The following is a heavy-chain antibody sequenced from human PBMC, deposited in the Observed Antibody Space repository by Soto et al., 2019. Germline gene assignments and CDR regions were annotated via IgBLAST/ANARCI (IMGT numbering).Heavy chain of an antibody. V-gene: IGHV4-31*03. Sequence: SETLSLTCTVSGGSISSGGYYWSWIRQHPGKGLEWIGYIYYSGSTYYNPSLKSRVTISVDTSKNQFSLKLSSVTAADTAVYYCARVGATVTTDWFDPWGQGTLVTSPQ. CDR1: GGSISSGGYY. CDR2: IYYSGST. CDR3: ARVGATVTTDWFDP. D-gene: IGHD4-17*01. J-gene: IGHJ5*02.